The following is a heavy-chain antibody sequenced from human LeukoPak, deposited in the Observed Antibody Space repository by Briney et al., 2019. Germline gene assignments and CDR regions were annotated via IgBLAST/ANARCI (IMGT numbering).Heavy chain of an antibody. Sequence: SETLSLTCAVYGGSFSGYYWSWIRQPPGKGLEWIGEINHSGSTNYNPSLKSRVTISVDTSKNQFSLRLSSVTAADTAVYYCARVRGSGWPPYYYYYMDVWGKGTTVTVSS. D-gene: IGHD6-19*01. CDR2: INHSGST. CDR3: ARVRGSGWPPYYYYYMDV. V-gene: IGHV4-34*01. CDR1: GGSFSGYY. J-gene: IGHJ6*03.